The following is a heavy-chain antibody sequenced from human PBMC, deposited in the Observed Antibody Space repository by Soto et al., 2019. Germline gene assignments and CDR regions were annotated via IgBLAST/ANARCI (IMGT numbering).Heavy chain of an antibody. CDR2: IIPIFGTA. J-gene: IGHJ4*02. Sequence: QVQLVQSGAEVKKPGSSVKVSCKASGGTFSSYAISWVRQAPGQGLEWMGGIIPIFGTANYAQKFQGRVTITADESTSTAYMELSSLRSENTAVYYCARDRVDTAMVQPSHYWGQGTLVTVSS. V-gene: IGHV1-69*01. D-gene: IGHD5-18*01. CDR1: GGTFSSYA. CDR3: ARDRVDTAMVQPSHY.